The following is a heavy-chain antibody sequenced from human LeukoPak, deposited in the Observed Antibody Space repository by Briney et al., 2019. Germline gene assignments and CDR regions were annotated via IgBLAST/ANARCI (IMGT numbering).Heavy chain of an antibody. V-gene: IGHV3-21*01. CDR1: GFTFSSYS. D-gene: IGHD1-7*01. CDR3: ARDNWNYLTIDC. CDR2: ISSSSSYI. J-gene: IGHJ4*02. Sequence: PGGSLRLSCAASGFTFSSYSMNWVRQAPGKGLEWVSSISSSSSYIYYADSVKGRFTISRDNAKNSLYLQMNSLRADDTAVYYCARDNWNYLTIDCWGQGTLVTVSS.